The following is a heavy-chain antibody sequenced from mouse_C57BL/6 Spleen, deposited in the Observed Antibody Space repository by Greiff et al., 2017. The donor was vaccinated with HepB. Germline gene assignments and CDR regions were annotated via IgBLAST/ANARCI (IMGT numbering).Heavy chain of an antibody. CDR2: INPNNGGT. D-gene: IGHD1-1*01. V-gene: IGHV1-22*01. CDR3: AREGYYGSRAMDY. Sequence: EVQLQQSGPELVKPGASVKMSCKASGYTFTDYNMHWVKQSHGKSLEWIGYINPNNGGTSYNQKFKGKATLTVNKSSSTAYMELRSLTSEDAAVDYCAREGYYGSRAMDYWGQGTSVTVSS. J-gene: IGHJ4*01. CDR1: GYTFTDYN.